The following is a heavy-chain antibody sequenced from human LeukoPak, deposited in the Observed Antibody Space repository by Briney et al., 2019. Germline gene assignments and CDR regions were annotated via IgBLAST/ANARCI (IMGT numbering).Heavy chain of an antibody. CDR2: INPSGGST. J-gene: IGHJ4*02. V-gene: IGHV1-46*01. Sequence: ASVKVSCKASGYIFTSYYMHWVRQAPGQGLEWMGIINPSGGSTSYAQKFQGRVTMTRDMSTSTVYMELSSLRSDDTAVYYCAREPTDGEGGFDYWGQGTLVTVSS. D-gene: IGHD2-8*01. CDR1: GYIFTSYY. CDR3: AREPTDGEGGFDY.